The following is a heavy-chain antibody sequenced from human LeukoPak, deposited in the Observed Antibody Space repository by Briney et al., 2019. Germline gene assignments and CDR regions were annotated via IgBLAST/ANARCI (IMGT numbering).Heavy chain of an antibody. D-gene: IGHD4-17*01. Sequence: GGSLRPSCAASGFTVSSYAMSWVRQAPGKGLEWVSVIYSGGSTYYADSVKGRFTISRDNSKNTLFLQMNSLRAEDSAVYYCAKDGDYDSHWGQGTLVTVSS. CDR2: IYSGGST. J-gene: IGHJ4*02. V-gene: IGHV3-23*03. CDR1: GFTVSSYA. CDR3: AKDGDYDSH.